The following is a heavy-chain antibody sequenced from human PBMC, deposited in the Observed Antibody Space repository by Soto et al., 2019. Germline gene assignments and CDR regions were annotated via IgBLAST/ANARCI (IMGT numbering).Heavy chain of an antibody. J-gene: IGHJ5*02. Sequence: QVQLVQSGAEVKKPGSSVKVSCKASGGTFSSYAISWVRQAPGQGLEWMGGIIPIFGTANYAQKFQGRVTITADESTSTAYMELSSLRSEDTAVYYCARDSDSNKYYYGSGGFDPWGQGTLVTVSS. D-gene: IGHD3-10*01. CDR3: ARDSDSNKYYYGSGGFDP. V-gene: IGHV1-69*01. CDR2: IIPIFGTA. CDR1: GGTFSSYA.